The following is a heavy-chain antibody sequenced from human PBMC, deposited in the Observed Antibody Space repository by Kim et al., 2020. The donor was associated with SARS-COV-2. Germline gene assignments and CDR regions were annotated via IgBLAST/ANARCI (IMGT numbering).Heavy chain of an antibody. CDR1: GFTFSSYS. CDR3: AREVSSGWYSD. D-gene: IGHD6-19*01. J-gene: IGHJ4*02. Sequence: GGSLRLSCAASGFTFSSYSMNWVRQAPGKGLEWVSSISSSSSYIYYADSVKGRFTISRDNAKNSLYLQMNSLRAEDTAVYYCAREVSSGWYSDWGQGTLVTVSS. V-gene: IGHV3-21*01. CDR2: ISSSSSYI.